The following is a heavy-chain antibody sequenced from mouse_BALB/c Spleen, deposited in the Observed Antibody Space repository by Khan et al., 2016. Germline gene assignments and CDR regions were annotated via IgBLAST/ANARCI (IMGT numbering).Heavy chain of an antibody. Sequence: QIQLVQSGAELMKPGASVKISCKATGYTFSSYWIEWVKQRPGHGLEWIGEILPGSDSTNYNETFKGKATFTADTSSNTAYMQLSSLTSEDSAVYYCARVGDNWYFDVWGAGTTVTVSS. CDR2: ILPGSDST. CDR1: GYTFSSYW. CDR3: ARVGDNWYFDV. V-gene: IGHV1-9*01. D-gene: IGHD1-1*02. J-gene: IGHJ1*01.